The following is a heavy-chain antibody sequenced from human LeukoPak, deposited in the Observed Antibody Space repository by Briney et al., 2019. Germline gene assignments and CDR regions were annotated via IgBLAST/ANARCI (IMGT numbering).Heavy chain of an antibody. CDR3: ARVTGERNRRIAAAGTGRWFDP. CDR1: GGSFSGYY. V-gene: IGHV4-34*01. CDR2: INHSGST. J-gene: IGHJ5*02. D-gene: IGHD6-13*01. Sequence: SEALSLTCAVSGGSFSGYYWSWIRQPPGKELEWIGEINHSGSTNYNPPLKSRVTISVDTSKNQFSLKLSSVNAADTAVYYCARVTGERNRRIAAAGTGRWFDPWGQGTLVTVSS.